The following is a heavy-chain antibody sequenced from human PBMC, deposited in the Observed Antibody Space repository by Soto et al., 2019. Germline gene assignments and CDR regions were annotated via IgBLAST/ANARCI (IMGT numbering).Heavy chain of an antibody. J-gene: IGHJ6*03. CDR1: GGSISSYY. CDR3: ARRVNWNYGYYYYYMDV. Sequence: SETLSLTCTVSGGSISSYYWSWIRQPQGKGLEWIGYIYYSGSTNYNPSLKSRVTISVDTSKNQFSLKLSSVTAADTAVYYCARRVNWNYGYYYYYMDVWGKGTTVTVSS. D-gene: IGHD1-7*01. CDR2: IYYSGST. V-gene: IGHV4-59*08.